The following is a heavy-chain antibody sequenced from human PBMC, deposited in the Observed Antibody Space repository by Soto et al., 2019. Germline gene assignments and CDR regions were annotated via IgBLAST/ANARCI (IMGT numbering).Heavy chain of an antibody. CDR2: IYSGGST. CDR3: ARDQVLWFGDPYYGMDV. J-gene: IGHJ6*02. D-gene: IGHD3-10*01. Sequence: GGSLSLSCAASGFPVSSNYMSWVRQAPGKGLEWVSVIYSGGSTYYADSVKGRFTISRDNSKNTLYLQMNSLRAEDTAVYYCARDQVLWFGDPYYGMDVWGQGTTVTVSS. V-gene: IGHV3-66*01. CDR1: GFPVSSNY.